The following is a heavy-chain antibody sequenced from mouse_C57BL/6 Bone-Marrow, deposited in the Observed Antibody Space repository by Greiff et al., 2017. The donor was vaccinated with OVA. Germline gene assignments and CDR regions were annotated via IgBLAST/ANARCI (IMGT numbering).Heavy chain of an antibody. Sequence: VQLQQSGAELVRPGASVKLSCTASGFNIKDDYMHWVKQRPEQGLEWIGWIDPENGDTEYDSKFQGKATITADTSSNTAYLQLSSLTSEDTAVYYCTTFYDGYYDYYAMDYWGQGTSVTVSS. CDR1: GFNIKDDY. CDR3: TTFYDGYYDYYAMDY. CDR2: IDPENGDT. D-gene: IGHD2-3*01. V-gene: IGHV14-4*01. J-gene: IGHJ4*01.